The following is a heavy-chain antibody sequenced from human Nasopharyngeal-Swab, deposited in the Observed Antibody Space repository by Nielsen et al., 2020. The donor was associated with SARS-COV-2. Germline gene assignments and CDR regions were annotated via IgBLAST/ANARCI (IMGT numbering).Heavy chain of an antibody. J-gene: IGHJ6*03. D-gene: IGHD3-3*02. CDR2: ISASGSFK. V-gene: IGHV3-48*03. Sequence: GGSLRLSCAASAFSFSSFEVNWVRQPPGKGLEWISYISASGSFKYYADSVKGRFTISRDNARKSLYLQMDSLRGEDTGVYYCAGRGISVSGDYYYYMDVWGKGTPVTVSS. CDR1: AFSFSSFE. CDR3: AGRGISVSGDYYYYMDV.